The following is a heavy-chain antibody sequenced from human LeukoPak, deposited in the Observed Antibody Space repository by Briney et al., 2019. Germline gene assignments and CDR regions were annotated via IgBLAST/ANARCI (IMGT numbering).Heavy chain of an antibody. CDR2: IYYSGST. Sequence: EWIGSIYYSGSTYYNPSLKSRVTISVDTSKNQFSLKLSSVTAADTAVYYCARTGWLRHFDYWGQGTLVTVSS. J-gene: IGHJ4*02. V-gene: IGHV4-39*07. D-gene: IGHD5-12*01. CDR3: ARTGWLRHFDY.